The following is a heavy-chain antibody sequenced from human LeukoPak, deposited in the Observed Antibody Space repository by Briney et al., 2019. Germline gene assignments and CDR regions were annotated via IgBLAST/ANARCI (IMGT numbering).Heavy chain of an antibody. CDR2: INPNSGGT. CDR3: ARASSSWYDY. D-gene: IGHD6-13*01. V-gene: IGHV1-2*02. Sequence: ASVKVSCKTSGYTFIDSGISWLRQAPGQELEWMGWINPNSGGTNYAQKFQGRVTMTRDTSISTAYMELSRLRSDDTAVYYCARASSSWYDYWGQGTLITVSS. J-gene: IGHJ4*02. CDR1: GYTFIDSG.